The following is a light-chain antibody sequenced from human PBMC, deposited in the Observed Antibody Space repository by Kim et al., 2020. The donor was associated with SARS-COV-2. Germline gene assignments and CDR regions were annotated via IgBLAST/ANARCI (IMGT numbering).Light chain of an antibody. CDR3: QQYDTLVT. J-gene: IGKJ4*01. V-gene: IGKV1-5*03. CDR1: QSISSW. Sequence: DIQMTQSPSTLSASVGDRVTITCRASQSISSWLAWYQQKPGKAPKLLIYKASSLESEVPSRFSGSGSGTEFTLTISSLQPDDFATYYCQQYDTLVTFGGGTKVDIK. CDR2: KAS.